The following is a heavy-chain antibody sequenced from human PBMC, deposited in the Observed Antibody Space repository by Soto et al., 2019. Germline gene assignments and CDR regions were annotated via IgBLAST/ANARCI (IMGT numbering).Heavy chain of an antibody. CDR1: GFTFSSYS. D-gene: IGHD5-12*01. J-gene: IGHJ6*02. Sequence: GGSLRLSCAASGFTFSSYSMNWVRQAPGKGLEWVSSISSSSSYIYYADSVKGRFTISRDNAKNSLYLQMNSLRAEDTAVYYCARGGRDGYNFGYYYYYGMDVWGQGTTVTVSS. V-gene: IGHV3-21*01. CDR3: ARGGRDGYNFGYYYYYGMDV. CDR2: ISSSSSYI.